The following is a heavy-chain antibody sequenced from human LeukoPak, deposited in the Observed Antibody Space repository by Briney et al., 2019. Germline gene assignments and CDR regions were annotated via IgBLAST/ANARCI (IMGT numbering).Heavy chain of an antibody. CDR1: GGSISSGGYY. J-gene: IGHJ5*02. Sequence: PSETLSLTCTVSGGSISSGGYYWSWIRQPPGKGLEWIGYIYYSGSTNYNPSLKSRVTISVDTSKNQFSLKLSSVTAADTAVYYCAREGSHSWFDPWGQGTLVTVSS. V-gene: IGHV4-61*08. D-gene: IGHD3-10*01. CDR2: IYYSGST. CDR3: AREGSHSWFDP.